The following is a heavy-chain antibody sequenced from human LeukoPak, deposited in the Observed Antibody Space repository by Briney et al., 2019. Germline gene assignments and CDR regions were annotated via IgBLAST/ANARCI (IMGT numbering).Heavy chain of an antibody. J-gene: IGHJ4*02. D-gene: IGHD3-3*01. CDR3: ARGRSGSRFDY. Sequence: GGSLRLSCAASGFTFSSYEMNWVRQAPGKGLEWVSYISSSGSTIYYADSVKGRFTISRDNAKNSLYLQMNSLRAEDTAVYYCARGRSGSRFDYWGQGTLVTVSS. CDR1: GFTFSSYE. CDR2: ISSSGSTI. V-gene: IGHV3-48*03.